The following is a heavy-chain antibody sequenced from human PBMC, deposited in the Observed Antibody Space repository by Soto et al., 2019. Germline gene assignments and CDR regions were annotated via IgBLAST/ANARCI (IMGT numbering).Heavy chain of an antibody. D-gene: IGHD6-19*01. Sequence: ASVKVSCKASGYMFTKSAMHWVRQAPGQRLEWMGWISGDSGNTKYSPKLQDRVTITRDTSASTAYMELSSLRSEDTALYYCAREGVAAGNINFDYWGQGTLVTVSS. CDR2: ISGDSGNT. CDR1: GYMFTKSA. J-gene: IGHJ4*01. CDR3: AREGVAAGNINFDY. V-gene: IGHV1-3*01.